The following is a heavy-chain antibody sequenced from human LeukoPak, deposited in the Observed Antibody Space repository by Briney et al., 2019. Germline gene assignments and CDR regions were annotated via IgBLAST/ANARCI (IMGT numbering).Heavy chain of an antibody. D-gene: IGHD2-21*02. V-gene: IGHV4-59*08. CDR1: GGSISSYY. CDR2: IDYSGST. J-gene: IGHJ5*02. CDR3: ARHRWVTAINSPFDR. Sequence: SETLSLNCTGSGGSISSYYWNWLPQAPGKGLEGIGYIDYSGSTNYNHSLKSRVTISVDTSKNQFSLKLSSVTAADTAVYYCARHRWVTAINSPFDRWGQGTLVTVSS.